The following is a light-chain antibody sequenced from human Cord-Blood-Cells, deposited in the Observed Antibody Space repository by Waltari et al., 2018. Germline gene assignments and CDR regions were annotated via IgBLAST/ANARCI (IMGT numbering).Light chain of an antibody. CDR1: SSDVGGYNY. J-gene: IGLJ2*01. CDR3: CSYAGSYTLV. Sequence: VTISCTGTSSDVGGYNYVSWYQQHPGKAPKLMIYDVSKRPSGVPDRFSGSKSGNTASLTISGLQAEDEADYYCCSYAGSYTLVFGGGTKLTVL. V-gene: IGLV2-11*01. CDR2: DVS.